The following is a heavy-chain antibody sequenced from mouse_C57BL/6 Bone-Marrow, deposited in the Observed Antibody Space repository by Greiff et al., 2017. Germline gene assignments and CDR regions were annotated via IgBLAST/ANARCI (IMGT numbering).Heavy chain of an antibody. J-gene: IGHJ3*01. CDR2: ISDGGSYT. CDR1: GFTFSSYA. CDR3: ARDTIMAWFAY. V-gene: IGHV5-4*01. Sequence: EVQRVESGGGLVKPGGSLKLSCAASGFTFSSYAMSWVRQTPEKRLEWVATISDGGSYTYYPDNVKGRFTISRDNAKNNLYLQMSHLKSEDTAMYYCARDTIMAWFAYWGQGTLVTVSA.